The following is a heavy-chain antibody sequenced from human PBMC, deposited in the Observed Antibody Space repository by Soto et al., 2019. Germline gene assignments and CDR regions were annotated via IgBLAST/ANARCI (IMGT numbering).Heavy chain of an antibody. CDR1: GGSISSGGYY. Sequence: QVQLQESGPGLVKPSQTLSLTCTVSGGSISSGGYYWSWIRQHPGKGLEWIGYIYYSGSTYYNPSLKSRVNISVDTSKNQFSLKLSSVTAAETAVYYCARGGSSGWFPHYYYYYGMDVWGQGTTVTVSS. CDR3: ARGGSSGWFPHYYYYYGMDV. J-gene: IGHJ6*02. D-gene: IGHD6-19*01. V-gene: IGHV4-31*03. CDR2: IYYSGST.